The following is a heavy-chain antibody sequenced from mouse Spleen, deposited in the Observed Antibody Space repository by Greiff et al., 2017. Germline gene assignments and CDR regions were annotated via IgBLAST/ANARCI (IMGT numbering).Heavy chain of an antibody. V-gene: IGHV1-69*01. J-gene: IGHJ2*01. Sequence: VQLQQPGAELVMPGASVKLSCKASGYTFTSYWMHWVKQRPGQGLEWIGEIDPSDSYTNYNQKFKGKATLTVDKSSSTAYMQLSSLTSEDSAVYYCARRRVGDYYFDYWGQGTTLTVSS. D-gene: IGHD2-13*01. CDR1: GYTFTSYW. CDR3: ARRRVGDYYFDY. CDR2: IDPSDSYT.